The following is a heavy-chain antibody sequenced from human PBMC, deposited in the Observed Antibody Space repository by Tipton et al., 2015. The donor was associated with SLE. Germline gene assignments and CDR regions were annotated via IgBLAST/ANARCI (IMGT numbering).Heavy chain of an antibody. J-gene: IGHJ4*02. D-gene: IGHD3-22*01. V-gene: IGHV1-69*06. Sequence: QVQLVQSGAEVKKPGSSVKVSCKASGYTFTSYGISWVRQAPGQGLEWMGGIIPIFGPAKYAQKFQGRVTITADKSTSTAYMELSSLRSEDTAVYYCARAAPAYYDSSGYYAHWGQGTLVTVSS. CDR3: ARAAPAYYDSSGYYAH. CDR2: IIPIFGPA. CDR1: GYTFTSYG.